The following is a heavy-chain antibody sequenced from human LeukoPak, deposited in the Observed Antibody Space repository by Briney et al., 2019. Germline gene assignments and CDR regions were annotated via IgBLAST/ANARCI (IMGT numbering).Heavy chain of an antibody. CDR3: ARVRDYYDSSGYYSLYFDY. CDR2: ISSSSSYI. J-gene: IGHJ4*02. V-gene: IGHV3-21*01. CDR1: GFTSSSHS. Sequence: GGSLRLSCVASGFTSSSHSMNWVRQAPGKGLEWVSSISSSSSYIYYADSVKGRFTISRDNAKNTLYLQMNSLRAEDTAVYYCARVRDYYDSSGYYSLYFDYWGQGTLVTVSS. D-gene: IGHD3-22*01.